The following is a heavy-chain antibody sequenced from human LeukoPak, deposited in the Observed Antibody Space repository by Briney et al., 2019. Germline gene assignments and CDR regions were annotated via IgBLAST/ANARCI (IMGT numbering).Heavy chain of an antibody. CDR2: ISGSGGST. CDR1: GFTFSSYA. CDR3: AKVRQQLPFFDY. Sequence: GGSLRLSCAASGFTFSSYAMSWVRQAPGKGLEWVSAISGSGGSTYYADSVKGRFTISRDNSKNTLYLQMNSLRAKDTAVYYCAKVRQQLPFFDYWGQGTLVTVSS. D-gene: IGHD6-13*01. J-gene: IGHJ4*02. V-gene: IGHV3-23*01.